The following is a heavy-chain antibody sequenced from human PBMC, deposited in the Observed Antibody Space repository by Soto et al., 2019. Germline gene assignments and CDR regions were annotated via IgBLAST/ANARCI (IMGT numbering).Heavy chain of an antibody. CDR3: ARASRYSHALYY. CDR2: IYYSVNT. J-gene: IGHJ4*02. V-gene: IGHV4-30-4*01. CDR1: GGSISSGDFY. Sequence: TLSLTCTVSGGSISSGDFYWSWIRQPPGKGLEWIGYIYYSVNTYYNPSLKSRVTISVDTSKNQFSLKLSSVTAADTAVFFCARASRYSHALYYWGQGTLVTVSS. D-gene: IGHD4-4*01.